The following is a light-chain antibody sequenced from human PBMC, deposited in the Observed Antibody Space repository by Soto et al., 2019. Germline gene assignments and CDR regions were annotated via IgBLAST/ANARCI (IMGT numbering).Light chain of an antibody. Sequence: EIVLTQSPATMALSPWERATLSCRASPSVTNFLAWYQQKPGQAPRLLIYGASNRATGIPPTFSGSGSGTDFTLTISSLQPEDSAVYYCQQRNVWPPVTFGQGTRLEIK. CDR3: QQRNVWPPVT. J-gene: IGKJ5*01. CDR1: PSVTNF. V-gene: IGKV3-11*01. CDR2: GAS.